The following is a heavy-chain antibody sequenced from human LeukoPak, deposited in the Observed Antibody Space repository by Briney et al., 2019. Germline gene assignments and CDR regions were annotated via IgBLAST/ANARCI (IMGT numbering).Heavy chain of an antibody. CDR2: FSWNSGNI. J-gene: IGHJ6*02. CDR1: GFAFDDYP. D-gene: IGHD3-16*01. CDR3: AKGGYFYYGMDV. Sequence: GGSLRLSCAASGFAFDDYPMHWVRQVPGKGLEWVSGFSWNSGNIGYADSVKGRFTISRDNAKNSLYLQMNSLRAEDTALYYCAKGGYFYYGMDVWGHGTTVTVSS. V-gene: IGHV3-9*01.